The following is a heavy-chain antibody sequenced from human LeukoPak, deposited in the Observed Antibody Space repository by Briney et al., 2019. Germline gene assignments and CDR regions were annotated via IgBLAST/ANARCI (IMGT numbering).Heavy chain of an antibody. V-gene: IGHV3-23*01. J-gene: IGHJ6*02. CDR1: GFAFSSYA. Sequence: GGSLRLSCAASGFAFSSYAMSWVRQAPGKGLEWVSSMSGSGCSTYYADSVKGRFTISRDDTKNTLYLQMNSLRSEDTAVYYCARVRYGELDVWGQGTTVTVSS. CDR3: ARVRYGELDV. CDR2: MSGSGCST. D-gene: IGHD4-17*01.